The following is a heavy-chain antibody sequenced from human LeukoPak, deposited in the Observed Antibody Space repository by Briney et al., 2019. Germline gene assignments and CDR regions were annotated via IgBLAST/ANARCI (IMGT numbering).Heavy chain of an antibody. Sequence: GGSLRLSCAASGFTFSSYAMHWVRQAPGKGLEWVAVISYDGSNKYYADSVKGRFTISRDNSKNTLYLQMNSLRAEDTAVYYCARDRVGATTDYWVQGTLVTVSS. CDR1: GFTFSSYA. D-gene: IGHD1-26*01. CDR2: ISYDGSNK. J-gene: IGHJ4*02. CDR3: ARDRVGATTDY. V-gene: IGHV3-30*04.